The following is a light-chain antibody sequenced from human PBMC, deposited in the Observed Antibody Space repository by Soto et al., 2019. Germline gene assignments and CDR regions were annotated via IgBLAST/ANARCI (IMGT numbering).Light chain of an antibody. V-gene: IGKV4-1*01. J-gene: IGKJ1*01. CDR3: QQSYSTTRM. CDR1: QSVLYSSNNKNY. CDR2: WAS. Sequence: DIVMTQSPDSLAVSLGERATINCKSSQSVLYSSNNKNYLAWYQQKPGQPPKLLIYWASTRESGVPDRFSGSGSGTDFTLTISSLQAGDVAVYYCQQSYSTTRMFGHWTKV.